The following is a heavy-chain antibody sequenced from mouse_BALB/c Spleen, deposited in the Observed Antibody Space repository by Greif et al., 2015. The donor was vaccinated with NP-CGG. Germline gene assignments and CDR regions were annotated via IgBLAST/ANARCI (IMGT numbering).Heavy chain of an antibody. CDR1: GYTFTNFW. V-gene: IGHV1-4*01. CDR2: INPSTGYT. Sequence: QVQLKQSGAELARPGASVKMSCKASGYTFTNFWMHWVKQRPGQGLEWIGYINPSTGYTEYSQRFKDKATLTADKSSSTAYMQLSSLTSEDSAVYYCARGNFYSMDYWGQGTSVTVSS. CDR3: ARGNFYSMDY. D-gene: IGHD2-1*01. J-gene: IGHJ4*01.